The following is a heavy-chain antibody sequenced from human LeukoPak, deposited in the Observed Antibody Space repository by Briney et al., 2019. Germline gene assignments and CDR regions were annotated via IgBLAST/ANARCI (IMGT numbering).Heavy chain of an antibody. CDR1: GGSISSGGYY. CDR3: ARDGTAMPFDY. V-gene: IGHV4-30-2*01. J-gene: IGHJ4*02. CDR2: IYHSGST. Sequence: PSETLSLTCTVSGGSISSGGYYWSWIRQPPGKGLEWIGYIYHSGSTYYNPSLKSRVTISVDRSKNQFSLKLSSVTAADTAVYYCARDGTAMPFDYWGQGTLVTVSS. D-gene: IGHD5-18*01.